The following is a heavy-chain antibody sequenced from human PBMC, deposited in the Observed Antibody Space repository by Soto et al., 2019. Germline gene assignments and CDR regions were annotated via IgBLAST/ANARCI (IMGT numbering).Heavy chain of an antibody. V-gene: IGHV1-69*02. J-gene: IGHJ4*02. CDR1: GGTFSSYT. CDR2: IIPILGIA. D-gene: IGHD5-12*01. Sequence: QVQLVQSGAEVKKPGSSVKVSCKASGGTFSSYTISWVRQAPGQGLEWMGRIIPILGIANYAQKFQGRVTITADKSTSTAYMELSSVRSEDTAGYYCARSVASPEYTFIDYWGQGTLVTVSS. CDR3: ARSVASPEYTFIDY.